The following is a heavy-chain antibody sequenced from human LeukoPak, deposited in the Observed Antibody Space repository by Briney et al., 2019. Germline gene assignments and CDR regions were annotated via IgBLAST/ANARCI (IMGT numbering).Heavy chain of an antibody. CDR2: ISYDGSNK. CDR3: AKDLGVRYFDWLIPGSDY. V-gene: IGHV3-30*18. CDR1: GFTFSSYG. Sequence: PGRSLRLSCAASGFTFSSYGMHWVRQAPGKGLEWMAVISYDGSNKYYADSVKGRFTISRDNSKNTLYLQMNSLRAEDTAVYYCAKDLGVRYFDWLIPGSDYWGQGTLVTVSS. J-gene: IGHJ4*02. D-gene: IGHD3-9*01.